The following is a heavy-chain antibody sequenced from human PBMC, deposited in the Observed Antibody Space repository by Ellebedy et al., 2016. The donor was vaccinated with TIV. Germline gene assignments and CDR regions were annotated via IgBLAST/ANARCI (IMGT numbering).Heavy chain of an antibody. CDR2: ISAYNGNT. J-gene: IGHJ4*02. CDR1: GYTFTSYG. CDR3: ARSAYYDFWSGYPNYFDY. V-gene: IGHV1-18*01. D-gene: IGHD3-3*01. Sequence: AASVKVSCKASGYTFTSYGISWVRQAPGQGLEWMGWISAYNGNTNYAQKLQGRVTMTTDTSTSTAYMELRSLRSDDTAVYYCARSAYYDFWSGYPNYFDYWGQGTLVTVSS.